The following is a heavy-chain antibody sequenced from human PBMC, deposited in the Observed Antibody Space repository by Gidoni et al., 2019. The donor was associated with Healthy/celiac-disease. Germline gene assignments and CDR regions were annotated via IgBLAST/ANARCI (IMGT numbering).Heavy chain of an antibody. CDR2: MNPNSGNT. CDR1: GYTFTSYD. Sequence: QVQLVQSGAEVKKPGASVKVSCKASGYTFTSYDINWVRQATGQGLEWMGWMNPNSGNTGYEQKFQGRVTMTRNTSISTAYMELSSLRSEDTAVYYCARGSRYDFWSGYGMDVWGQGTTVTVSS. V-gene: IGHV1-8*01. CDR3: ARGSRYDFWSGYGMDV. D-gene: IGHD3-3*01. J-gene: IGHJ6*02.